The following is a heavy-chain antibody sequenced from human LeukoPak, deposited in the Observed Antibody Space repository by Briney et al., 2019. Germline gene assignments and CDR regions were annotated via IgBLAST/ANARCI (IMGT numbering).Heavy chain of an antibody. CDR3: ANLDTAEDY. CDR2: ISYDGSNK. CDR1: GFTFSSYG. V-gene: IGHV3-30*18. J-gene: IGHJ4*02. Sequence: GGSLRPSCEASGFTFSSYGMHWVRQAPGDGVEWVAVISYDGSNKYDADSVKGRFTISRDNSKNTLYLQMNSLRAEDTAVYYCANLDTAEDYWGQGTLVTVSS. D-gene: IGHD5-18*01.